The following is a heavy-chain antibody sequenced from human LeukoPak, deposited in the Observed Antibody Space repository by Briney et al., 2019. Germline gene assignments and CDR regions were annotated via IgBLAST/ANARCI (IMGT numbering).Heavy chain of an antibody. CDR2: ISWNSGSI. V-gene: IGHV3-9*01. Sequence: GGSLRLSCAASGFTFDDYAMHWVRQAPGKGLERVSGISWNSGSIGYADSVKGRFTISRDNAKDSLYLQMNSLRAEDAALYYCAKASYYYDSSGPDYWGQGTLVTVSS. J-gene: IGHJ4*02. CDR1: GFTFDDYA. CDR3: AKASYYYDSSGPDY. D-gene: IGHD3-22*01.